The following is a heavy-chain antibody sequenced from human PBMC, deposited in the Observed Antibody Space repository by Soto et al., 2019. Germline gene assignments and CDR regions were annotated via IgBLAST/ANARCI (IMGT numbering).Heavy chain of an antibody. J-gene: IGHJ4*02. Sequence: QVQLVQSGAEVKKPGASVKVSRKASGYTFTSYDINWVRQATGQGREWMGWMNPNSGNTGYAQKFQGRVTMTRNTSISTGYMELSSLRSEDKAVYFCARERGSRAVDYWGQETLVTVSS. V-gene: IGHV1-8*01. CDR3: ARERGSRAVDY. CDR1: GYTFTSYD. CDR2: MNPNSGNT. D-gene: IGHD1-26*01.